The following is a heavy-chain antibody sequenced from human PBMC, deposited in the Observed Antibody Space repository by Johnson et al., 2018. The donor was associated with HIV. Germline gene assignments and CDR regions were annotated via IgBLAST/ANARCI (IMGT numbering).Heavy chain of an antibody. Sequence: QVQLVESGGGVVQPGRSLRLSCAASGFSFGNYAMHWVRQAPGKGLEWVAFISYDGRNKYYADSVKGRFTISKDNSKNTLYLQVKSLRAEDTAVYYCAKGATRYKTDGSKHDGAFDVWGQGTMVTVSS. CDR3: AKGATRYKTDGSKHDGAFDV. CDR2: ISYDGRNK. CDR1: GFSFGNYA. D-gene: IGHD1-26*01. J-gene: IGHJ3*01. V-gene: IGHV3-30-3*01.